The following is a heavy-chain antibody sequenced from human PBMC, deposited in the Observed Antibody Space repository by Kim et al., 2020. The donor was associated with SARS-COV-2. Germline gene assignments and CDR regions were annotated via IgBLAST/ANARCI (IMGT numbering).Heavy chain of an antibody. CDR1: GFNLINYD. V-gene: IGHV3-23*01. CDR2: ISGGGDYT. CDR3: ARGHPAFDI. J-gene: IGHJ3*02. Sequence: GGSLRLSCAVSGFNLINYDMNWVRQAPGKGLEWVSTISGGGDYTYYAASVKGRFTLSRDNSKNTVSLQMNKLRAENTAIYYCARGHPAFDIWGQGTMVTVSS.